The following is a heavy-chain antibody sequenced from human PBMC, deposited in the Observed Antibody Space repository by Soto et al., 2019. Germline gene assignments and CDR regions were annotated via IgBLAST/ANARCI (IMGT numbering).Heavy chain of an antibody. D-gene: IGHD2-15*01. CDR1: GFTFSGFD. CDR2: IGTAGGT. CDR3: ARGQEVGAHFFDS. V-gene: IGHV3-13*01. Sequence: GGSLRLSCEASGFTFSGFDMHWVRQPTGKGLEWVSTIGTAGGTYYAVSVKGRFTISRDNAKNSLSLQMNSLRAGDTAVYFCARGQEVGAHFFDSWGQGTQVTVSS. J-gene: IGHJ4*02.